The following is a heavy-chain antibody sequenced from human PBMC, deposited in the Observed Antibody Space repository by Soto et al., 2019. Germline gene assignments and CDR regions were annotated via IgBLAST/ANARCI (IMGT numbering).Heavy chain of an antibody. J-gene: IGHJ5*01. V-gene: IGHV1-69*01. D-gene: IGHD1-1*01. Sequence: QVQLVQSGAEVKRPGSSVKVSCKASGGTFGTYVIAWVRQAPGQGLEWMGGIIPIVGAAHSTHKFQGRLTMTADESTTTTYMELSKLGSEDTAIYFCARDPRFLDEQRGCWFDSWGHGTLVTDSS. CDR1: GGTFGTYV. CDR3: ARDPRFLDEQRGCWFDS. CDR2: IIPIVGAA.